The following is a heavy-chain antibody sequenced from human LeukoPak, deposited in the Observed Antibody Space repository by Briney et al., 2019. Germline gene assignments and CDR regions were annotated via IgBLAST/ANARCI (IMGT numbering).Heavy chain of an antibody. V-gene: IGHV3-23*01. CDR2: ISGSGGST. CDR3: AKAPQINYYYYGMDV. CDR1: GFTFSSYA. Sequence: PGGSLRLSCAASGFTFSSYAMSWVRQAPGKGLEGVSAISGSGGSTYYADSVKGRFTISRDNSKNTLYLQMNSLRAEDTAVYYCAKAPQINYYYYGMDVWGQGTTVTVSS. J-gene: IGHJ6*02.